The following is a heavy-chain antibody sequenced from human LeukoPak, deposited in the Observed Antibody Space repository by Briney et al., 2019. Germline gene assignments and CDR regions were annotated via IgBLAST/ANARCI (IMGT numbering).Heavy chain of an antibody. D-gene: IGHD2-2*02. J-gene: IGHJ3*02. CDR1: GGSISSSSYY. CDR2: IYYSGST. V-gene: IGHV4-39*07. CDR3: ARDRYCSSTSCYSEAEGAAFDI. Sequence: SETLSLTCTVSGGSISSSSYYWGWIRQPPGKGLEWIGSIYYSGSTYYNPSLKSRVTISVDTSKNQFSLKLSSVTAADTAVYYCARDRYCSSTSCYSEAEGAAFDIWGQGTMVTVSS.